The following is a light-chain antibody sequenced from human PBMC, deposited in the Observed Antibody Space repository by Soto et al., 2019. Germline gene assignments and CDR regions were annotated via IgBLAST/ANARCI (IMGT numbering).Light chain of an antibody. Sequence: EVVMTQSAASLSVSPGERATVSCRAGQSVSTNLAWYQQTPGQAPRLLIYDSSTRATGVPARFSGSGSGTEFTLTISSLQSEDFAVYYCHQYNNWPYTFGQGTKLDI. CDR3: HQYNNWPYT. CDR2: DSS. V-gene: IGKV3-15*01. CDR1: QSVSTN. J-gene: IGKJ2*01.